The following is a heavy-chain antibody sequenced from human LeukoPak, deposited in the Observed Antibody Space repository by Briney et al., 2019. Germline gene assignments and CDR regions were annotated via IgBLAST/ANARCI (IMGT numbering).Heavy chain of an antibody. D-gene: IGHD5-12*01. CDR1: GGSISNHY. Sequence: PSETLSLTCTVSGGSISNHYCNWIRQSPGKELEWIGYVHYSRGTNYNPSLKSRVTISLDTSKNQFFLQLSSETAADTAVYHCASGQGWLTDHWGRGTLVAVSS. V-gene: IGHV4-59*11. J-gene: IGHJ5*02. CDR3: ASGQGWLTDH. CDR2: VHYSRGT.